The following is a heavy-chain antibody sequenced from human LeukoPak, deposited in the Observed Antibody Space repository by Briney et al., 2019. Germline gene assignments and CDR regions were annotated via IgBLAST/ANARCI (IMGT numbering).Heavy chain of an antibody. Sequence: SETLSLTCTVSGDSISGYYWSWIRQPPGKGLEWIGYVYHTGHTHYSPSLKSRVTVSLDTSRNQVSLILSSVTAADTAVYYCARNGFGPLFDYWGQGPLFFVSS. CDR1: GDSISGYY. V-gene: IGHV4-59*01. D-gene: IGHD3-16*01. CDR3: ARNGFGPLFDY. J-gene: IGHJ4*02. CDR2: VYHTGHT.